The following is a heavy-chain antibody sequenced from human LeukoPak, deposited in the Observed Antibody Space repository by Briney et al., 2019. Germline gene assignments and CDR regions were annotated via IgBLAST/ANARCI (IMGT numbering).Heavy chain of an antibody. Sequence: PGGSLRLSCAAFGFTFSSNSTNWVRQAPGKGLEWVSYISSSSTIYYADSVKGRFTISRDNAENSLYLQMNSLRDEDRAVYYCASSSDGSGRYGMDVWGQGTTVTVSS. CDR1: GFTFSSNS. CDR3: ASSSDGSGRYGMDV. D-gene: IGHD3-10*01. J-gene: IGHJ6*02. V-gene: IGHV3-48*02. CDR2: ISSSSTI.